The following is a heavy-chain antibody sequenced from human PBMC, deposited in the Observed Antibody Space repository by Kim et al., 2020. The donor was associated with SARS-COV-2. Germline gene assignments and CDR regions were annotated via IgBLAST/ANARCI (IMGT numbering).Heavy chain of an antibody. V-gene: IGHV1-69*04. CDR2: IIPILGIA. Sequence: SVKVSCKASGGTFSSYAISWVRQAPGQGLEWMGRIIPILGIANYAQKFQGRVTITADKSTSTAYMELSSLRSEDTAVYYCARDGLGTGVNSDYWGQETLVTVSS. J-gene: IGHJ4*02. CDR3: ARDGLGTGVNSDY. D-gene: IGHD3-10*01. CDR1: GGTFSSYA.